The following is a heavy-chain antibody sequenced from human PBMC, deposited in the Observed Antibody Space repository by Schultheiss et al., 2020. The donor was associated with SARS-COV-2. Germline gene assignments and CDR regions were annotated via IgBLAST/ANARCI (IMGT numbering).Heavy chain of an antibody. CDR2: ISSSSSYI. V-gene: IGHV3-21*04. CDR3: ARGVWDIVVVGYYMDV. Sequence: GESLKISCAASGFTFSSYAMHWVRQAPGKGLEWVSSISSSSSYIYYADSVKGRCTISRDNAKNSLYLQMNSLRAEDTAVYYCARGVWDIVVVGYYMDVWGKGTTVTVSS. CDR1: GFTFSSYA. D-gene: IGHD2-2*01. J-gene: IGHJ6*03.